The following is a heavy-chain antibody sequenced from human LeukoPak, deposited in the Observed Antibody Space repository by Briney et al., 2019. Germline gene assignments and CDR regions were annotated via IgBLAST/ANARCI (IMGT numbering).Heavy chain of an antibody. CDR1: GYTFTSYG. V-gene: IGHV1-18*01. CDR3: ARVDHCSSTSCYIYYYYGMDV. D-gene: IGHD2-2*01. J-gene: IGHJ6*02. Sequence: ASVKVSCKASGYTFTSYGISWVRQAPGKGLEWMGWISAYNGNTNYAQKLQGRVTMTTDTSTSTAYMELRSLRSDDTAVYYCARVDHCSSTSCYIYYYYGMDVWGQGTTVTVSS. CDR2: ISAYNGNT.